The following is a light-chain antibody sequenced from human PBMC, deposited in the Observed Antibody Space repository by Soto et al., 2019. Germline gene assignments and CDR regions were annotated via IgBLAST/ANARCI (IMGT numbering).Light chain of an antibody. CDR3: QQYGDSPRGT. CDR2: DAS. CDR1: QTVSSNY. J-gene: IGKJ4*01. V-gene: IGKV3D-20*01. Sequence: EVVLTQSPATLSLSPGERATLSCGASQTVSSNYLAWYQHKPGLAPRLLIYDASSRATGIPDRFRGSGSGTDFPRTISRLEPEDVAVYYCQQYGDSPRGTFGGGTKVEIK.